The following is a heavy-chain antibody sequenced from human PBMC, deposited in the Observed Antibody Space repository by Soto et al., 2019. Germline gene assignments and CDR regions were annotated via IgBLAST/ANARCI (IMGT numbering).Heavy chain of an antibody. J-gene: IGHJ4*02. CDR3: SRLRDTYFFDS. D-gene: IGHD3-10*01. CDR2: IYHTGST. V-gene: IGHV4-31*03. Sequence: QVHLQESGPGLVKPSQTLSLTCSVSGDSMTTIGYYWSWVRQHPGKGLEWIGYIYHTGSTYYNPSRKSRVTISLDTSKQQFSLNLTSVTAADTAVYYCSRLRDTYFFDSWGQGTLVTVSS. CDR1: GDSMTTIGYY.